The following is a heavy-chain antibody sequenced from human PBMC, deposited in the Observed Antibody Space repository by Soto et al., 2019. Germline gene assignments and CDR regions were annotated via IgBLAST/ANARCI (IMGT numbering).Heavy chain of an antibody. J-gene: IGHJ3*02. CDR1: GFTFSSYG. V-gene: IGHV3-30*18. Sequence: QVQLVESGGGVVQPGRSLRLSCAASGFTFSSYGMHWVRQAPGKGLEWVAVISYDGSNKYYADSVKGRFTISRDNSKNTLYLQMNSVRAEDTAVYYCAKVGDIVVVPAAMRDDAFDIWGQGTMVTVSS. CDR2: ISYDGSNK. D-gene: IGHD2-2*01. CDR3: AKVGDIVVVPAAMRDDAFDI.